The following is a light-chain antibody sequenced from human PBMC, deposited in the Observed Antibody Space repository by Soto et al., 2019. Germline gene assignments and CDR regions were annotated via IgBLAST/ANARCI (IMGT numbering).Light chain of an antibody. CDR3: QQLSHYPYT. CDR1: YDISSS. CDR2: DSS. Sequence: DIQLTQSPSFLSASVEDRVTISCRASYDISSSLAWYQQEPGKPPKLLIYDSSTLQTWVPLRFTGSGSGRKFTLTISGLQFGDFATYFCQQLSHYPYTFGQGTKLEI. V-gene: IGKV1-9*01. J-gene: IGKJ2*01.